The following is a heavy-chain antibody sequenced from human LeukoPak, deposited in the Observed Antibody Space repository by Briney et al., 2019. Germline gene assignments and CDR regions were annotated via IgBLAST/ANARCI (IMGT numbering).Heavy chain of an antibody. J-gene: IGHJ5*02. CDR1: GYTFTGYY. D-gene: IGHD6-13*01. V-gene: IGHV1-2*04. CDR3: ARGPIAAAGTGGNNWFDP. CDR2: INPNSGGT. Sequence: ASVTVSCKASGYTFTGYYMHWVRQAPGQGLEWMGWINPNSGGTNYAQKFQGWVTMTRDTSISTAYMELSRLRSDDTAVYYCARGPIAAAGTGGNNWFDPWGQGTLVTVSS.